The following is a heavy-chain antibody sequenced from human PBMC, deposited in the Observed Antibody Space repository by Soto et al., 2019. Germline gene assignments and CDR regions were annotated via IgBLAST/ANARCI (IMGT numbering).Heavy chain of an antibody. V-gene: IGHV1-69*02. D-gene: IGHD3-10*01. Sequence: QVQLVQSGPEVKKPGSSVRVSCTASGGTFSSYTINWVRQVPGQGPEWMGRSIPMLGMSNYAQKFQGRVMMIADKATNTVYMELSSLSSEHTAISYCATNYGSGSTHLDYWGQGTLVTVSS. J-gene: IGHJ4*02. CDR2: SIPMLGMS. CDR1: GGTFSSYT. CDR3: ATNYGSGSTHLDY.